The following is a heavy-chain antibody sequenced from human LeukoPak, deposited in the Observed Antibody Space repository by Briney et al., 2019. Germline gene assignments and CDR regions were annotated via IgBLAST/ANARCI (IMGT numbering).Heavy chain of an antibody. V-gene: IGHV4-59*01. CDR3: ARLGGGIVVVRPPMYYFDY. D-gene: IGHD3-22*01. CDR2: IYYSGST. CDR1: GGSISSYY. Sequence: PSETLSLTCTVSGGSISSYYWSWIRQPPGKGLEWIGYIYYSGSTNYNPSLKSRVTISVDTSKNQFSLKLSSVTAADTAVYYCARLGGGIVVVRPPMYYFDYWGQGTLVTVSS. J-gene: IGHJ4*02.